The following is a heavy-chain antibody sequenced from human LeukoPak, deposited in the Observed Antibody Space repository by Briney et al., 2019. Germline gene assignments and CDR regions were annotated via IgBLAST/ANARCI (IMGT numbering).Heavy chain of an antibody. J-gene: IGHJ4*02. CDR2: VRGNGGST. CDR3: ARSPRNDYWSGYYLDY. Sequence: GGSLRLSCAASGFTFSSYAMSWVRQAPGKGLEWVSAVRGNGGSTYYPDSVKGRFTISRDNSKNTLYLQVNSLRAEDTAVYYCARSPRNDYWSGYYLDYWGQGTLVTVSS. CDR1: GFTFSSYA. D-gene: IGHD3-3*01. V-gene: IGHV3-23*01.